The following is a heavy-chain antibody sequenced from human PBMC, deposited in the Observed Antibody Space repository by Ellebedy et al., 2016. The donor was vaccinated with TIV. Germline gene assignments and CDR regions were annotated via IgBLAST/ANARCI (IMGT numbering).Heavy chain of an antibody. CDR2: LSASGGST. CDR1: GFTFSSYA. J-gene: IGHJ4*02. V-gene: IGHV3-23*01. D-gene: IGHD2-2*01. Sequence: PGGSLRLSCVGSGFTFSSYAMSWVRQAPGKGLDWVSSLSASGGSTYYADSVKGRFTISRDNSKNTLYLQMNSLRNEDTAVYYCVRGDQGTCSSASCFGNFYDYWGQGTLVIVSS. CDR3: VRGDQGTCSSASCFGNFYDY.